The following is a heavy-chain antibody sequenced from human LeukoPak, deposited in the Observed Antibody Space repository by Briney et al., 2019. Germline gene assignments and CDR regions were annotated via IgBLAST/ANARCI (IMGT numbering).Heavy chain of an antibody. CDR3: ARDLGVVTIFGGVPIDY. V-gene: IGHV1-18*01. D-gene: IGHD3-3*01. J-gene: IGHJ4*02. CDR2: ISAYNGNT. Sequence: ASVKVSCKASGYTFTSYGISWVRQAPGQGLEWMGWISAYNGNTNYAQKLQGRVTMTTDTSTSTAYMELRSLRSDDTAVYYYARDLGVVTIFGGVPIDYWGQGTLVTVSS. CDR1: GYTFTSYG.